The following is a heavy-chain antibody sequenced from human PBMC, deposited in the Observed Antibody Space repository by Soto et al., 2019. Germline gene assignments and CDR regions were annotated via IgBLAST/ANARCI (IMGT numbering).Heavy chain of an antibody. CDR1: GFTFSSYA. V-gene: IGHV3-30-3*01. D-gene: IGHD2-15*01. J-gene: IGHJ4*02. CDR2: ISYDGSNK. CDR3: ARSRDIAEPQDY. Sequence: GGSLRLSCAASGFTFSSYAMHWVRQAPGKGLEWVAVISYDGSNKYYADSVKGRFTISRDNSKNTLYLQMNSLRAEDTAVYYCARSRDIAEPQDYWGQGTLVTVSS.